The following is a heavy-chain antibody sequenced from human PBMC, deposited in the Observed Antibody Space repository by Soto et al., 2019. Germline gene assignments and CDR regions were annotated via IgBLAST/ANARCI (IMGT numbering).Heavy chain of an antibody. Sequence: EVQLVESGGGMVQPGGSLRLSCAASGFNFNTYWMKWVRQAPGKGLGWVADIRQDGSQRYYLDSVKGRFTISGDNANNSLFLQMNSLRAEDTAVYYCVRGGWGRNFDLCGRGTLVTVSS. CDR1: GFNFNTYW. D-gene: IGHD2-21*02. V-gene: IGHV3-7*05. CDR2: IRQDGSQR. CDR3: VRGGWGRNFDL. J-gene: IGHJ2*01.